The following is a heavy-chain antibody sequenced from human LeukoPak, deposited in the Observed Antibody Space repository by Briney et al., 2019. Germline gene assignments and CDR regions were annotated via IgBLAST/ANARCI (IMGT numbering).Heavy chain of an antibody. V-gene: IGHV3-23*01. CDR1: GFSFSSYA. Sequence: PGGSLSLSCAASGFSFSSYAMSWVRQAPGKGLEWVSSISVSGADIYYADSVKGRFTTSRDKSKNTLYLQMTSLRAEDTAVYYCAKVDSSGWYPDDAFDVWGQGTTVTVS. D-gene: IGHD6-19*01. CDR2: ISVSGADI. CDR3: AKVDSSGWYPDDAFDV. J-gene: IGHJ3*01.